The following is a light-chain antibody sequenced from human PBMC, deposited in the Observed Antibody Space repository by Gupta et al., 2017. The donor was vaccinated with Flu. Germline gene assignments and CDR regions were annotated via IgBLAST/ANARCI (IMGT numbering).Light chain of an antibody. Sequence: EIVLTQSPATLSLSPGERATLFCRASQSVSTYLAWYQHKPGQAPRLLIYDASNRATGIPARFSGSGCGTDYTPTISSLEPEDFAVYYCQKRSKRSPYTFGQGTKLEIK. J-gene: IGKJ2*01. CDR1: QSVSTY. CDR3: QKRSKRSPYT. V-gene: IGKV3-11*01. CDR2: DAS.